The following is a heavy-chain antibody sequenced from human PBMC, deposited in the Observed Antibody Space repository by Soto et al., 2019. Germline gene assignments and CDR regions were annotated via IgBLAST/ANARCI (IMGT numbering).Heavy chain of an antibody. V-gene: IGHV1-2*02. CDR2: INPNTGAT. J-gene: IGHJ6*02. D-gene: IGHD3-10*01. CDR1: GYMFTCYY. Sequence: VSVKVPCKAAGYMFTCYYLHWVRQAPGQVLEWMGWINPNTGATKYPQKFQGRVTMTGEMCISAAYMELNNLKSDDSAVYFCATVDAWFGTGTRGRDYYYYGMDDWGQGTRDTVSS. CDR3: ATVDAWFGTGTRGRDYYYYGMDD.